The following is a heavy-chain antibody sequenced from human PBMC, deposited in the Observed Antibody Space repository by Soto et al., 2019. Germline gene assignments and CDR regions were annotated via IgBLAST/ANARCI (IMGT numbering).Heavy chain of an antibody. Sequence: GGSLIVSCAASASIFKGHGMHWVRPAPGKGLEWVAIIRYDGSDEHYGDSVKGRFTISRDNSKNMLYLQMNSLRAEDTAVYYCARDGVGATTFFGFLDYWGQGTLVTSPQ. CDR1: ASIFKGHG. J-gene: IGHJ4*02. CDR2: IRYDGSDE. CDR3: ARDGVGATTFFGFLDY. D-gene: IGHD1-26*01. V-gene: IGHV3-33*08.